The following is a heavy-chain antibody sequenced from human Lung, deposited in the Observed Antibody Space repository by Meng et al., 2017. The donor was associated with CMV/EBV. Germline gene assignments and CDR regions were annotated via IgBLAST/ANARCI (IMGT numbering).Heavy chain of an antibody. V-gene: IGHV3-7*01. CDR2: IKQDGSEK. CDR3: ARDNSIIADYGMDV. D-gene: IGHD2-21*01. Sequence: ESLKISCAASGFTFSSYWMSWVRQAPGKGLEWVANIKQDGSEKYYVDSAKGRFTISRDNAKNSLYLQMNSLRAEDTAVYYCARDNSIIADYGMDVWGQGPRSTSP. CDR1: GFTFSSYW. J-gene: IGHJ6*02.